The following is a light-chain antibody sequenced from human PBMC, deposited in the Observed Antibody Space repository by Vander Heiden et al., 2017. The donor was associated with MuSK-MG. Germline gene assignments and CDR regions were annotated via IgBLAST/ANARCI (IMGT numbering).Light chain of an antibody. CDR1: QSISSY. V-gene: IGKV1-39*01. CDR3: QQSYSNLPYT. CDR2: AAS. J-gene: IGKJ2*01. Sequence: DIQITQSPSSLSASVGDRVTITCRASQSISSYLNWYKQKPGKAPKLLIYAASSWQSGVQSRFSGSGSGKDFTPTISSRQPEDFASYYCQQSYSNLPYTVGQGTKLEIK.